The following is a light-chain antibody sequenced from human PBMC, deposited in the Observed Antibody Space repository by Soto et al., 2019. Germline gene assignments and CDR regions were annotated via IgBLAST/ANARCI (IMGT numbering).Light chain of an antibody. Sequence: QSALTQPRSVSGSPGQSVTISCTGTSSDVGDYNYVYWYQQYPGKAPKLVSYDVSKRPSGVPDRFSGSKSGNTASLTISGLQAEDEADYYCCSFAGSYTVWVFGGGTKLTVL. V-gene: IGLV2-11*01. CDR1: SSDVGDYNY. CDR2: DVS. CDR3: CSFAGSYTVWV. J-gene: IGLJ3*02.